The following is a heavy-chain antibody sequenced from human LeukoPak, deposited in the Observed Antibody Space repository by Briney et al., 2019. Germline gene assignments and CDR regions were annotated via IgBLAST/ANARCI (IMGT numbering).Heavy chain of an antibody. CDR1: GYTFTGYY. CDR3: ARVASIQLQYYYDSSGYRYFDY. Sequence: ASVKVSCKASGYTFTGYYMHWVRPAPGQGLEGMGWINPNSGCTNYAQKFQGRVTMTRDTSISTAYMELSRLRSDDTAVYYCARVASIQLQYYYDSSGYRYFDYWGQGTLVTVSS. D-gene: IGHD3-22*01. J-gene: IGHJ4*02. CDR2: INPNSGCT. V-gene: IGHV1-2*02.